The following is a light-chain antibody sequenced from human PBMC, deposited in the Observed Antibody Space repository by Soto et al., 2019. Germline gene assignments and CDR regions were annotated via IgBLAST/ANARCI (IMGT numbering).Light chain of an antibody. CDR1: QSVXSN. Sequence: VLNQSTGAVSFKPGERATLTCRASQSVXSNLGWYKWKPGQPPRLIXYGASSSANGIPDSLSGSGSGTAFTPTISRLEPDDFAVYRCQQYERSPRTFGQGTKVDIK. CDR2: GAS. J-gene: IGKJ1*01. CDR3: QQYERSPRT. V-gene: IGKV3-20*01.